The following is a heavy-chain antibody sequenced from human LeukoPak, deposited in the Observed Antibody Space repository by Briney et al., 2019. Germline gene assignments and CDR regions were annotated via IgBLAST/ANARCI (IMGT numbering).Heavy chain of an antibody. D-gene: IGHD6-25*01. CDR1: GFTFDDYA. CDR3: AKDIMSSGYSSFDY. Sequence: GGSLRLSCAASGFTFDDYAMRWVRQAPGKGLEWVPGISWNSGSIGYADSVKGRFTISRDSAKNSLYLQMNSLRAEDTALYYCAKDIMSSGYSSFDYWGQGTLVTVSS. V-gene: IGHV3-9*01. CDR2: ISWNSGSI. J-gene: IGHJ4*02.